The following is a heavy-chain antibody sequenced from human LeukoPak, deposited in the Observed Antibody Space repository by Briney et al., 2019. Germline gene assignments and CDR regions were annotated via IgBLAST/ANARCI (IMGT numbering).Heavy chain of an antibody. CDR3: AKLSGLYGGYGEFSV. J-gene: IGHJ6*02. CDR2: ISASGGST. CDR1: GSTFSNYA. Sequence: PGGSLRLSCAASGSTFSNYAMSWVRQAPGKGLEWVSAISASGGSTYYADSVKGRFTISRDNSKNTLYLQMNNQRAEDTALYYCAKLSGLYGGYGEFSVWGQGTTVTVSS. V-gene: IGHV3-23*01. D-gene: IGHD5-12*01.